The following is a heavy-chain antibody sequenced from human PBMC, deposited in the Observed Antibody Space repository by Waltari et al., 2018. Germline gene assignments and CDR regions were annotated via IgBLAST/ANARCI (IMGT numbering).Heavy chain of an antibody. CDR3: ARDSVAGFDY. Sequence: QIHLVQSGAEVKKPGASVKVSCQPSGYTLTRYGISWVRQAPGQGLEWMGWISFYNGDTNYAHKFQGRVTMTTDTSTSTAYMELRSLRSDDTAVYYCARDSVAGFDYWGQGTLVTVSS. D-gene: IGHD6-19*01. V-gene: IGHV1-18*01. CDR2: ISFYNGDT. J-gene: IGHJ4*02. CDR1: GYTLTRYG.